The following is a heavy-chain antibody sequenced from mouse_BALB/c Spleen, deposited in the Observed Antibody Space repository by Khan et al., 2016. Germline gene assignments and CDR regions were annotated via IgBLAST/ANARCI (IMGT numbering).Heavy chain of an antibody. V-gene: IGHV3-8*02. CDR2: ISYRGST. Sequence: EVQLLESGPSLVKPSQTLSLTCSVTGDSITSGYWNWIRKFPGNKLEYMGYISYRGSTYYKPSLKSRISIPRDTSKNQYYLQLNSVTTEYTATYYCARYYGNYVSWFAYWCQGTLVTVSA. J-gene: IGHJ3*01. CDR3: ARYYGNYVSWFAY. CDR1: GDSITSGY. D-gene: IGHD2-1*01.